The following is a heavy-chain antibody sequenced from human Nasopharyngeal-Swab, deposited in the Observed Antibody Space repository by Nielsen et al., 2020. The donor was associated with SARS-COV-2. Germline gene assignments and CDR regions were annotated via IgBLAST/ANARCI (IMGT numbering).Heavy chain of an antibody. CDR3: ARVGEGWFGERYVDY. V-gene: IGHV4-34*01. CDR2: INHSGST. D-gene: IGHD3-10*01. CDR1: GGSFSGYY. J-gene: IGHJ4*02. Sequence: SETLSLTCAVYGGSFSGYYWSWIRQPPGKGLEWIGEINHSGSTNYNPSLKSRVTISVDTSKNQFSLKLSSVTAADTAVYYCARVGEGWFGERYVDYWGQGTLVTVSS.